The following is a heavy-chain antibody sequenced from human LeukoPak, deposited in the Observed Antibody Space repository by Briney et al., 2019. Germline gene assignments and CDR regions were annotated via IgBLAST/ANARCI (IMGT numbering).Heavy chain of an antibody. Sequence: PGGSLRLSCAASGFTFSSYAMSWVRQAPGKGLEWVSAISGNGADTYYAGSVKGRFTISRDNSKNTLYLQMNSLRAEGTAVYFCAKELIIQPTGTVAFDIWGQGTMVTVSS. J-gene: IGHJ3*02. CDR3: AKELIIQPTGTVAFDI. V-gene: IGHV3-23*01. CDR2: ISGNGADT. CDR1: GFTFSSYA. D-gene: IGHD1-1*01.